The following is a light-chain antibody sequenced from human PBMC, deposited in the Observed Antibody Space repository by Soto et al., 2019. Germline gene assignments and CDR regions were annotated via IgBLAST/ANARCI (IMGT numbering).Light chain of an antibody. Sequence: EIVMTQSPAILSVSPGERATLFCRASQSVRSNFLAWYQQKPGQAHRLLIHGASTRATGVPARLSGSGSGTEFTLTISSLQSEDFAVYYCQQYSAWPLTFGGGTRVEIK. CDR3: QQYSAWPLT. J-gene: IGKJ4*01. V-gene: IGKV3-15*01. CDR1: QSVRSN. CDR2: GAS.